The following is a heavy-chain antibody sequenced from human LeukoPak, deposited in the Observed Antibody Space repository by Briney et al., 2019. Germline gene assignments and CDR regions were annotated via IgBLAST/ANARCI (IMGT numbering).Heavy chain of an antibody. V-gene: IGHV4-34*01. D-gene: IGHD5-18*01. CDR1: GGSISRYY. CDR3: ARGTRGYSYGFYAY. CDR2: INHSGST. Sequence: SETLSLTCTVSGGSISRYYWSWIRQPPGKGLEWIGEINHSGSTNYNPSLKSRVTISVDTSKNQFSLKLSSVTAADTAVYYCARGTRGYSYGFYAYWGQGTLVTVSS. J-gene: IGHJ4*02.